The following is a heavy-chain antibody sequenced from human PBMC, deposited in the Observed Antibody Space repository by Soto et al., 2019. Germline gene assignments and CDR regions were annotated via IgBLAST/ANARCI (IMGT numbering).Heavy chain of an antibody. CDR3: ARDWQRGWFDP. CDR1: GGNFSSYA. Sequence: QVQLVQSGAEVKKPGSSVKVSCKASGGNFSSYAISWVRQAPGQWLEWMGGIIPLFGTANYAQKFQGRVTITADESTRTAYMELSRMRSEDTAVYYCARDWQRGWFDPWGQGTLVTVSS. V-gene: IGHV1-69*01. J-gene: IGHJ5*02. CDR2: IIPLFGTA.